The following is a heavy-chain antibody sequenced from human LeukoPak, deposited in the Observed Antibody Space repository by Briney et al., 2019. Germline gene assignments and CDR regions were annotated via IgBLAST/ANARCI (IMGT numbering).Heavy chain of an antibody. CDR2: ISSNGGST. CDR3: ARESGEWLVDY. Sequence: GGSLRLSCAASGFTFSSYWMHWVRQAPGKGLEYVSAISSNGGSTYYANSVKGRFTISRDNSKNTLYLQMGSLRAEDMAVYYCARESGEWLVDYWGQGTLVTVSS. J-gene: IGHJ4*02. CDR1: GFTFSSYW. D-gene: IGHD6-19*01. V-gene: IGHV3-64*01.